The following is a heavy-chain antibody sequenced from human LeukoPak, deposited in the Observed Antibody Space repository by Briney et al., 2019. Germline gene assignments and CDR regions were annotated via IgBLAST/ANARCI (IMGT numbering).Heavy chain of an antibody. CDR1: GFTFSSYG. V-gene: IGHV3-33*01. J-gene: IGHJ4*02. CDR2: IWYDGSNK. D-gene: IGHD3-22*01. Sequence: GRSLRLSCAASGFTFSSYGMHWVRQAPGKGLEWVAVIWYDGSNKYYADSVKGRFTISRDNSKNTLHLQMNSLRAEDTAVYYCARERYYYDSSGYYGYWGQGTLVTVSS. CDR3: ARERYYYDSSGYYGY.